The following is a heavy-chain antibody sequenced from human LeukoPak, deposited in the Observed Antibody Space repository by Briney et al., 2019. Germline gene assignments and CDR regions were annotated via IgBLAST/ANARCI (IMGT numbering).Heavy chain of an antibody. Sequence: GGSLRLSCAASGFTFSSYAMSWVRQAPGKGLEWVSAISGSGGSTYYADSVKGRFTIYRDNSKNTLYLQMNSLRAEDTAVYYCAKAPYSSSNNWFDPWGQGTLVTVSS. J-gene: IGHJ5*02. CDR2: ISGSGGST. CDR3: AKAPYSSSNNWFDP. CDR1: GFTFSSYA. V-gene: IGHV3-23*01. D-gene: IGHD6-13*01.